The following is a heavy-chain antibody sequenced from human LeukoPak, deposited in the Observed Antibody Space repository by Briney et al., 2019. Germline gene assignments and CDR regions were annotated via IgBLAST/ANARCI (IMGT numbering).Heavy chain of an antibody. D-gene: IGHD6-13*01. CDR3: ARGQQLVESYYYYMDV. V-gene: IGHV1-46*01. Sequence: GASVKVSCKAFGYTFTSNYRHWVRQAPGQGPEWMGVISPSGGSTTYAQKFQGRVTLTRDMSTSTDYLELSSLRSEDTAVYHCARGQQLVESYYYYMDVWVKGTTVTVSS. CDR2: ISPSGGST. CDR1: GYTFTSNY. J-gene: IGHJ6*03.